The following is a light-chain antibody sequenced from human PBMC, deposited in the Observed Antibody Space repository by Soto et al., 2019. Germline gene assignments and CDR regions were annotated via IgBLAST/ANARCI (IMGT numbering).Light chain of an antibody. CDR3: QQYTSIPPLT. J-gene: IGKJ4*01. Sequence: EIVLTQSPGTLSLSPGERATLSCRANETVSSNYLAWYQQKPGQAPRLLIYGASNRATGIPDRFSGSASGTDFTLTISSLEPEDFAVYYCQQYTSIPPLTFGGGTKVELK. CDR2: GAS. V-gene: IGKV3-20*01. CDR1: ETVSSNY.